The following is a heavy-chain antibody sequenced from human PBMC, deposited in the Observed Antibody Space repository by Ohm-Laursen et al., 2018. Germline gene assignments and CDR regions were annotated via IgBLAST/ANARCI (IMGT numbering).Heavy chain of an antibody. CDR3: ARDLYGMDV. V-gene: IGHV3-53*01. J-gene: IGHJ6*02. Sequence: SLRLSCAASGFIVSSTYMDWVRQAPGKGLEYVAVIYTGGSTDYADSVKGRFTISRDNSKNTLYLQMNSLRAEDTAVYYCARDLYGMDVWGQGTTVTVSS. CDR1: GFIVSSTY. CDR2: IYTGGST.